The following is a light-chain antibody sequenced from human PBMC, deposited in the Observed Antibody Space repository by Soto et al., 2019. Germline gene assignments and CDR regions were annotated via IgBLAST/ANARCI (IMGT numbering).Light chain of an antibody. J-gene: IGLJ1*01. Sequence: QSVLTPPPSVSGAPGQRVTISCSGTSSNIASNYVSWYQQFPGTAPRLLIYDDNKRPSGIPDRFSASKSGTSATLGITGLQSVDEADYYCGTWDSSLSGGVFGPGTKVTVL. CDR1: SSNIASNY. V-gene: IGLV1-51*01. CDR2: DDN. CDR3: GTWDSSLSGGV.